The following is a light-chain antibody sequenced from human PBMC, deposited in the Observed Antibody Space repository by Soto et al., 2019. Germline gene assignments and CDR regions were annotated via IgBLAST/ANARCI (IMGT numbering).Light chain of an antibody. CDR1: SSNIGSNY. CDR2: RSN. V-gene: IGLV1-47*01. CDR3: AAWDDSLSGVV. Sequence: QSVLTQPPSASGTPGQRCTISCSGSSSNIGSNYVYWYQQLPGTAPKLLIYRSNQRPSGVPDRFAGSKSGPSASLAISGLRSEDEADYYCAAWDDSLSGVVFGGGTKLTVL. J-gene: IGLJ2*01.